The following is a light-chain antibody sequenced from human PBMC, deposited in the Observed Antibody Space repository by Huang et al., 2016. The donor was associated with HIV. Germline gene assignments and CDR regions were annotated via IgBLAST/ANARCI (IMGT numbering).Light chain of an antibody. CDR1: QDITNF. J-gene: IGKJ1*01. CDR2: TAS. Sequence: DIQMTQSPSSLSAFVGDRVTITCRASQDITNFLNWYRQKPGRAPDLLIYTASSLQSRVSSRFTATGSGTDFTLTISSLQVDDVATYYCQQSYNVTHTFGQGTKVE. CDR3: QQSYNVTHT. V-gene: IGKV1-39*01.